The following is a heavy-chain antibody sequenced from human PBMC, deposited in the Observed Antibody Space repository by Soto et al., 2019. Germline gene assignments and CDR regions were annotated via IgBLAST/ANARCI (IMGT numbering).Heavy chain of an antibody. J-gene: IGHJ5*02. CDR3: ARGLAVVPAVKTRFDP. CDR2: IIPIFGTA. CDR1: GGTFSSYA. D-gene: IGHD2-2*01. Sequence: EASVKFSCKASGGTFSSYAISWVRQAPGQGLEWMGGIIPIFGTANYAQKFQGRVTITADESTSTAYMELSSLRSEDTAVYYCARGLAVVPAVKTRFDPWGQGTLVTVSS. V-gene: IGHV1-69*13.